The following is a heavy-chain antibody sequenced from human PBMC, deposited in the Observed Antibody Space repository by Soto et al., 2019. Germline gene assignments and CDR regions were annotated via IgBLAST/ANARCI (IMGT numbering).Heavy chain of an antibody. D-gene: IGHD3-22*01. CDR3: ARDSSAYYV. V-gene: IGHV4-61*01. J-gene: IGHJ6*04. Sequence: SETLSLTCTVSGGSVSSGSYYWSWIRQPPGKGLEWIGYIYYSGSTNYNPSLKSRVTISVDTSKNQFSLKLSSVTAADTAVYYCARDSSAYYVWGKGTTVTVSS. CDR1: GGSVSSGSYY. CDR2: IYYSGST.